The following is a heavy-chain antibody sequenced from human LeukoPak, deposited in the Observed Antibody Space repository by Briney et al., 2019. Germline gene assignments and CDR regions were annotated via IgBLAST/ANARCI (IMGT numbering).Heavy chain of an antibody. CDR3: AKDIELRLGELSQLDY. V-gene: IGHV3-9*01. CDR1: GFTFDNYA. CDR2: ISRNSGSL. J-gene: IGHJ4*02. Sequence: GRSLRLSCAASGFTFDNYAMHWVRQAPGKGLEWVSGISRNSGSLGYGDSVKGRFTISRDTAKNSLYLQMDSLRAEDTALYYCAKDIELRLGELSQLDYWGQGTLVTVSS. D-gene: IGHD3-16*02.